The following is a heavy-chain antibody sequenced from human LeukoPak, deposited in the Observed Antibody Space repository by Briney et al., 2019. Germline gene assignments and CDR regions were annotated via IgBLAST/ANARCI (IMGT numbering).Heavy chain of an antibody. CDR2: IKEDGGEN. V-gene: IGHV3-7*01. D-gene: IGHD2-8*01. Sequence: GGALRLSRASSGYILSIYYITWVRHALGRGGGWGVDIKEDGGENYYVDSVKDRFTISRDNSKNSLYLQMNSLRAEDTAVYYCAREIYCTTGTGYIGVPFDYWGQGTLVTVSS. CDR1: GYILSIYY. J-gene: IGHJ4*02. CDR3: AREIYCTTGTGYIGVPFDY.